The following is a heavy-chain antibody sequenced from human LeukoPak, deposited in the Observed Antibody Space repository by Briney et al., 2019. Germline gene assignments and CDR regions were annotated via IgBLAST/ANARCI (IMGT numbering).Heavy chain of an antibody. CDR1: GDIFTTYW. V-gene: IGHV5-51*01. J-gene: IGHJ4*02. D-gene: IGHD6-13*01. CDR3: ARSSYSSPPFDY. Sequence: GESLKISCKSSGDIFTTYWIGWVRQMPGKGLEWMGIIYPGDSDTRYSPSFQGQVTISADKSISTAYLQWSSLRASDTAMYYCARSSYSSPPFDYWGQGTLVSVSS. CDR2: IYPGDSDT.